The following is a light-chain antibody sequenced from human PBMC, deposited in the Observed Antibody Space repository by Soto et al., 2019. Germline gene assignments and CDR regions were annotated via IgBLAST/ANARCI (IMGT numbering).Light chain of an antibody. CDR2: LEGSGSY. CDR1: SGHSSYI. V-gene: IGLV4-60*02. Sequence: QPVLTQSSSASASLGSSVKLTCTLSSGHSSYIIAWHQQQPGKAPRYLMKLEGSGSYNKGSGVPDRFSGSSSGADRYLTIAILQFEDEADYYCETWGRNINGVVGGGTKLTVL. CDR3: ETWGRNINGV. J-gene: IGLJ3*02.